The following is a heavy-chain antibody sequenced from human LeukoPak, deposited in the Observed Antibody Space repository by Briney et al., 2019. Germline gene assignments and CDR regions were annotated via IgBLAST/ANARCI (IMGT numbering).Heavy chain of an antibody. V-gene: IGHV3-7*01. CDR2: IKQDGSQK. CDR1: GFTFSSYW. CDR3: ARDKIVGATNFDY. J-gene: IGHJ4*02. Sequence: GGSLRLSCAASGFTFSSYWMSWVRQAPGKGLEWVANIKQDGSQKYYVDSVKGRFTISRDNAKNSLYLQMNSLRAEDTAVYYCARDKIVGATNFDYWGQGTLVTVSS. D-gene: IGHD1-26*01.